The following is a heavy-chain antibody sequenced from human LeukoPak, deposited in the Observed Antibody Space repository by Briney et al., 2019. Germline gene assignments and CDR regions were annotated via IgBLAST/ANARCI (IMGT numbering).Heavy chain of an antibody. CDR2: ISYDGSNK. D-gene: IGHD3-10*01. J-gene: IGHJ4*02. CDR3: ARSRITLVQGLDVINYYFDY. V-gene: IGHV3-30*04. CDR1: GFTFSNYA. Sequence: GGSLRLSCAASGFTFSNYAMHWVRQAPGKGLEWVAVISYDGSNKYYADSVRGRFTISRDNSKNTLYLQMNSLRPEDTAVYYCARSRITLVQGLDVINYYFDYWGQGTLVTVSS.